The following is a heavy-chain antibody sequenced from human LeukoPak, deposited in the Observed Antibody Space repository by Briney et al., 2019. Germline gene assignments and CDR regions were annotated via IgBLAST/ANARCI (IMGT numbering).Heavy chain of an antibody. CDR2: IYTSGST. CDR3: ARGSSSFVY. D-gene: IGHD6-13*01. CDR1: GGSISSGSYY. Sequence: SETLSLTCTVSGGSISSGSYYWSWIRQPAGKGLEWIVRIYTSGSTNYNPSLKSRVTISVDTSKNQLSLKLSSVTAADTAVYYCARGSSSFVYWGQGTLVTVSS. V-gene: IGHV4-61*02. J-gene: IGHJ4*02.